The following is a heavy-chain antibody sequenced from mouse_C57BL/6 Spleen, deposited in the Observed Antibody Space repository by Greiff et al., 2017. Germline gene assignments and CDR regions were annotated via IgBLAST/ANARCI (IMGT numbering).Heavy chain of an antibody. J-gene: IGHJ4*01. D-gene: IGHD2-2*01. CDR1: GYTFTSYW. V-gene: IGHV1-64*01. Sequence: LQPGAELVKPGASVKLSCKASGYTFTSYWMHWVKQRPGQGLEWIGMIHPNSGSTNYNEKFKSKATLTVDKSSSTAYMQLSSLTSEDSAVYYCARRGGSTMFTTWAMDYWGQGTSVTVSS. CDR3: ARRGGSTMFTTWAMDY. CDR2: IHPNSGST.